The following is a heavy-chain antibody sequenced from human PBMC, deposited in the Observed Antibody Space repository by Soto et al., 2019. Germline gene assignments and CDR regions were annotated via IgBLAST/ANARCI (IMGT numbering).Heavy chain of an antibody. CDR2: ISSSSSYI. D-gene: IGHD5-12*01. CDR1: GFTFSRYT. Sequence: EVQLVESGGGLVKPGGSLRLSCAASGFTFSRYTIDWVRQAPGKGLEWVSSISSSSSYIYYADSLKGRFTISRDNAKNSLYLQMNSLRAEDTAVYYCAREGGAGFSAYDYFDYWGQGALVTVSS. V-gene: IGHV3-21*06. CDR3: AREGGAGFSAYDYFDY. J-gene: IGHJ4*02.